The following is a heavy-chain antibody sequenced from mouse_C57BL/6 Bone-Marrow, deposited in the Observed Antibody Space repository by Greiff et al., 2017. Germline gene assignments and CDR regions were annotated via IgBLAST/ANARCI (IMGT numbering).Heavy chain of an antibody. D-gene: IGHD1-1*01. CDR2: ISDGGSYT. CDR3: ARDYYGSSWFAY. J-gene: IGHJ3*01. CDR1: GFTFSSYA. Sequence: EVKLVESGGGLVKPGGSLQLSCAASGFTFSSYAMSWVRQTPEKRLEWVATISDGGSYTYYPDNVKGRFTISRDNAKNNLYLQMSHLKSEDTAMYYCARDYYGSSWFAYWGQGTLVTVSA. V-gene: IGHV5-4*01.